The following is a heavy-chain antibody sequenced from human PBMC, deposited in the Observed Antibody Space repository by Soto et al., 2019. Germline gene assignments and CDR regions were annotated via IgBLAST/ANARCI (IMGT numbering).Heavy chain of an antibody. Sequence: ASVKVSCKASGYTFTSYGISWVRQAPGQGLEWMGWISAYNGNTNYAQKLQGRVTMTTDTSTSTAYMELRSLRSDDTAVYYCARDRVRRIQLWLSGYFDYWGQGTLVTVSS. CDR2: ISAYNGNT. CDR1: GYTFTSYG. V-gene: IGHV1-18*01. CDR3: ARDRVRRIQLWLSGYFDY. J-gene: IGHJ4*02. D-gene: IGHD5-18*01.